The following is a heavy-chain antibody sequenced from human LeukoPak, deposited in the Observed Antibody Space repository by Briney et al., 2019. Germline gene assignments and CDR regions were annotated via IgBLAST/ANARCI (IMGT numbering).Heavy chain of an antibody. CDR2: LTTDGGST. V-gene: IGHV3-23*01. CDR1: GFTFRNYD. CDR3: AKSLVRWAFDY. D-gene: IGHD4-23*01. J-gene: IGHJ4*02. Sequence: GGSLRLSCAASGFTFRNYDMSWVRQAPGKGLEWVSSLTTDGGSTEYADSVKGRFTISRDNSKNTLYLQMNSLRAEDTALYYCAKSLVRWAFDYWGQGTLVTVSS.